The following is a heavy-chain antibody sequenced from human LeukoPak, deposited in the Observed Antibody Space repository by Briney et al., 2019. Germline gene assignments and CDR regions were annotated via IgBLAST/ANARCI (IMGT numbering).Heavy chain of an antibody. V-gene: IGHV1-18*01. D-gene: IGHD3-10*01. J-gene: IGHJ4*02. Sequence: ASVKVSCKASGYTFTSYGISWVRQAPGQGPEWMGWISAYNGNTNYAQKLQGRVTMTTDTSTSTAYMELRSLRSDDTAVYYCARATMVRGVIIGDDFDYWGQGTLVTVSS. CDR1: GYTFTSYG. CDR3: ARATMVRGVIIGDDFDY. CDR2: ISAYNGNT.